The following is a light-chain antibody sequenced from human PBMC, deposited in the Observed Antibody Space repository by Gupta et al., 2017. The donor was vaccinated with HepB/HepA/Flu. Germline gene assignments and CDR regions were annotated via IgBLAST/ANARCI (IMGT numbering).Light chain of an antibody. Sequence: ALTQPPSASGTPAQTVTISCSGSSSNIGKTTVNWYQHFPETAPNLLIYTNNPRPSGVPDRFAASKSGTAASMAISGHQEEDEADYYCAAWDDSRDGVVFGGGTSLAVL. J-gene: IGLJ3*02. V-gene: IGLV1-44*01. CDR2: TNN. CDR3: AAWDDSRDGVV. CDR1: SSNIGKTT.